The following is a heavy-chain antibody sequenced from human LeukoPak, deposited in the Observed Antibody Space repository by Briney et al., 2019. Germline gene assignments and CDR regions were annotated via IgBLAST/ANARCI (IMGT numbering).Heavy chain of an antibody. CDR1: GGSISSSSYY. Sequence: PSETLSLTCTVSGGSISSSSYYWGWVRQPPGKGLEWIGSIRYTHTGSTYYNPSLKSRATISGDTSKNQFSLKLTSVTAADTAVYHCSRHPITMNAFDIWGQGTMVTVSS. V-gene: IGHV4-39*01. CDR2: IRYTHTGST. D-gene: IGHD3-22*01. J-gene: IGHJ3*02. CDR3: SRHPITMNAFDI.